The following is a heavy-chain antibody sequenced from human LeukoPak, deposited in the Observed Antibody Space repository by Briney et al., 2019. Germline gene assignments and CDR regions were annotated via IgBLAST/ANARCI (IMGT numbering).Heavy chain of an antibody. V-gene: IGHV4-39*07. Sequence: SETLSVTCTVSGGSFRSSDYYWGWIRQPPGKGLEWIGSIHSVGSTNYNPSLKSRVTISVDTSKNQFSLKLNSVSAADTAVYYCVRIERSGYSYGFVGYWGQGTLVTVSS. CDR2: IHSVGST. D-gene: IGHD5-18*01. J-gene: IGHJ4*02. CDR3: VRIERSGYSYGFVGY. CDR1: GGSFRSSDYY.